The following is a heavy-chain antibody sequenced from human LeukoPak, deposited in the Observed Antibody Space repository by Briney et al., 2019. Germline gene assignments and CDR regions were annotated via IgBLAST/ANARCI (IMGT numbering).Heavy chain of an antibody. CDR3: ARDREETYYYDSSGYYDY. CDR2: INPNSGGT. J-gene: IGHJ4*02. D-gene: IGHD3-22*01. CDR1: GYTFTGYY. Sequence: GASVKVSCKASGYTFTGYYMHWVRQAPGQGLEWMGWINPNSGGTNYAQKFQGRVTMTRDTSISTAYMELSRLRSDDTAVYYCARDREETYYYDSSGYYDYWGQGTLVTVSS. V-gene: IGHV1-2*02.